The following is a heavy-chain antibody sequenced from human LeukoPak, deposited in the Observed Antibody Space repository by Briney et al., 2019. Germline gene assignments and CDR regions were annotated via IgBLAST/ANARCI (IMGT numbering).Heavy chain of an antibody. CDR3: ARRVITFGGVSDSEYFDY. CDR2: IYRGDCDT. J-gene: IGHJ4*02. V-gene: IGHV5-51*01. CDR1: GSSFTTYW. Sequence: GEPLKISCKGSGSSFTTYWIGWVRQLPGKGLDWMGIIYRGDCDTRNSACVPSQFATPAKKTISTACLQSSSPKALEIARYNCARRVITFGGVSDSEYFDYWGQGTLVTVSS. D-gene: IGHD3-16*01.